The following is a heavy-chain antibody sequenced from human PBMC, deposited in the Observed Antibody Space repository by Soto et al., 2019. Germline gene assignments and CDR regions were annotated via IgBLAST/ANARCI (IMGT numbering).Heavy chain of an antibody. CDR2: ITGSSSYI. CDR1: GFILSSHN. Sequence: DVQLVESGGGLVKPGGTLRLSCEASGFILSSHNMNWVRQAPGRGLEWVSSITGSSSYIFYADSVKGRFTISRENAKNTVYLQMHSLRAEDTGVYYCARLVASETGYGMDVWGQGTTVTVSS. J-gene: IGHJ6*02. CDR3: ARLVASETGYGMDV. V-gene: IGHV3-21*06. D-gene: IGHD3-9*01.